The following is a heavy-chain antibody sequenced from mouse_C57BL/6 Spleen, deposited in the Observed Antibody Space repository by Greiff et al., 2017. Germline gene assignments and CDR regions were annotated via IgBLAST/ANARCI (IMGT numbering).Heavy chain of an antibody. J-gene: IGHJ4*01. D-gene: IGHD1-1*01. Sequence: QVQLQQPGAELVKPGASVKLSCKASGYTFTSYWMHWVKQRPGQGLEWIGMIHPNSGSTNYNEKFKSKATLTVDTSSSTAYMPLSSLTSEDSAVYYCARSPYYYGSSSYAMDYWGQGTSVTVSS. CDR1: GYTFTSYW. CDR2: IHPNSGST. V-gene: IGHV1-64*01. CDR3: ARSPYYYGSSSYAMDY.